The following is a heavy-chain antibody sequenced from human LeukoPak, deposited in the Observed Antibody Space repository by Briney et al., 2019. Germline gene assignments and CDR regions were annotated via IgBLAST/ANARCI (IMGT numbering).Heavy chain of an antibody. V-gene: IGHV3-23*01. J-gene: IGHJ3*02. CDR3: ARRAMVHHDAFDI. Sequence: PGGSLRLSCAASGFTFSSYAMSWVRQAPGKGLEWVSAISGSGGSTYYADSVKGRFTISRDNAKNSLYLQMNSLRAEDTAVYYCARRAMVHHDAFDIWGQGTMVTVSS. CDR2: ISGSGGST. CDR1: GFTFSSYA. D-gene: IGHD5-18*01.